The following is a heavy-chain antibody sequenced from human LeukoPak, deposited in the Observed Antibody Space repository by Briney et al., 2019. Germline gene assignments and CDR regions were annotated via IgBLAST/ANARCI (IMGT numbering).Heavy chain of an antibody. CDR3: AKDSYSKGDY. D-gene: IGHD5-18*01. V-gene: IGHV3-7*01. CDR1: GFTLSYHW. J-gene: IGHJ4*02. Sequence: GGSLRLSCSASGFTLSYHWITCVPHAPGKGVEWVANIKNDGTVKNYVDSVKGRFTIYTDNAKNSLYLKMNSLRAEDTGVYYCAKDSYSKGDYWGQGVLVTVSS. CDR2: IKNDGTVK.